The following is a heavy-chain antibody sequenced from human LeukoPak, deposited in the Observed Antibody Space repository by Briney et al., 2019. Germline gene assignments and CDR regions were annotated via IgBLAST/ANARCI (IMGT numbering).Heavy chain of an antibody. V-gene: IGHV3-23*01. CDR2: ISGSGGST. J-gene: IGHJ4*02. D-gene: IGHD3-10*01. Sequence: PGGSLRLSCAASGFTFSSYAMSWVRQAPGKGLEWVSAISGSGGSTYYADSVKGRFTISRDNSKNTLYLQMNSLRAEDTAVYYCAKDTLLWFGEPRGDFDYWGQGTLVTVSS. CDR1: GFTFSSYA. CDR3: AKDTLLWFGEPRGDFDY.